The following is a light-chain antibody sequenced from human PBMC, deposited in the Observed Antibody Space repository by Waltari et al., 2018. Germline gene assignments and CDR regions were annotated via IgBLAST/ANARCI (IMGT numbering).Light chain of an antibody. CDR3: AAWDDSLSAWV. Sequence: QSVLTQAPSASETPGQRVTISCSGGSSNIGNNYVYLYQQLPGTAPKLLIYKNNQRPSGVPDRFSGSKSGTSASLAISGLRSEDEADFYCAAWDDSLSAWVFGGGTKLTVL. CDR2: KNN. V-gene: IGLV1-47*01. J-gene: IGLJ3*02. CDR1: SSNIGNNY.